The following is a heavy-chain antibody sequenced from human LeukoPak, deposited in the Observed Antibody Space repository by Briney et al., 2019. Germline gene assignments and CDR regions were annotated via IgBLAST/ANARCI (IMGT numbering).Heavy chain of an antibody. D-gene: IGHD2-2*01. V-gene: IGHV1-46*01. CDR3: ARTPLRCSSTSCFWEVGNWFDP. CDR2: INPSGGST. Sequence: ASVKVSCKASGYTFTSYYMHWVRQAPGQGLEWMGIINPSGGSTSYAQKFQGRVTMTRDTSTSTAYMELSSLRSEDTAVYYCARTPLRCSSTSCFWEVGNWFDPWGQGTLVTVSS. J-gene: IGHJ5*02. CDR1: GYTFTSYY.